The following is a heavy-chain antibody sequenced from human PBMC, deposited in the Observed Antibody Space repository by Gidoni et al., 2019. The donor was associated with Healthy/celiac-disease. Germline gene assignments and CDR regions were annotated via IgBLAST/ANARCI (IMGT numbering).Heavy chain of an antibody. Sequence: EVQLVASGGGLVQPGGSLSLSCGVSGITFRSYWMSWVRQAPGKGLEWMASISHDGSEKYYVDSVQGRFTISRDNAKNSLYLQMNSLRAEDTAVYYCIRRGDYFDYWGQGTLVTVSS. V-gene: IGHV3-7*01. CDR2: ISHDGSEK. CDR1: GITFRSYW. J-gene: IGHJ4*02. CDR3: IRRGDYFDY.